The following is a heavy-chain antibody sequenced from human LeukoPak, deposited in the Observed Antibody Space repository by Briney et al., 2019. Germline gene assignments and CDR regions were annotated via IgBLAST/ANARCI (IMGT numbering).Heavy chain of an antibody. J-gene: IGHJ6*03. CDR1: GGSFSGYY. V-gene: IGHV4-34*01. CDR3: ASSKPAVLEWIPGDYYYYMDV. CDR2: INHSGST. Sequence: SETLSLTCAVYGGSFSGYYWSWIRQPPGKGLEWIGEINHSGSTNYNPSLKSRVTISVDTSKNQFSLKLSSVTAADTAVYYCASSKPAVLEWIPGDYYYYMDVWGKGTTVTVSS. D-gene: IGHD3-3*01.